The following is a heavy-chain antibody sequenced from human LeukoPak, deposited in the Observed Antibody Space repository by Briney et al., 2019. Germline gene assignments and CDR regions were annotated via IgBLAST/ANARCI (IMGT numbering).Heavy chain of an antibody. CDR2: IYYTGST. Sequence: SETLSLTCTVSGGSISSSSYYWGWIRQPPGKGLEWIGSIYYTGSTYYNPSLKRRVAMSVDASKNQFSLKLSSVTAADTAVYYCARHHPFWSGYVYYLDYWGQGTLVTVSS. D-gene: IGHD3-3*01. CDR3: ARHHPFWSGYVYYLDY. V-gene: IGHV4-39*01. CDR1: GGSISSSSYY. J-gene: IGHJ4*02.